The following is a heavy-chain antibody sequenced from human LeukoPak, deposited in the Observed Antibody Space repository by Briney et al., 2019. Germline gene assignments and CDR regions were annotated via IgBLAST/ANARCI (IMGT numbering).Heavy chain of an antibody. V-gene: IGHV3-7*01. CDR1: EFTFSSYW. CDR2: IKQDGSEK. CDR3: ARDYGGSSPFDY. J-gene: IGHJ4*02. Sequence: GGSLRLSCAASEFTFSSYWMSWVRQAPGKGLEWVANIKQDGSEKYYVDSVKGRFTISRDNAKNSLYLQMNSLRAEDTAVYYCARDYGGSSPFDYWGQGTLVTVSS. D-gene: IGHD4-23*01.